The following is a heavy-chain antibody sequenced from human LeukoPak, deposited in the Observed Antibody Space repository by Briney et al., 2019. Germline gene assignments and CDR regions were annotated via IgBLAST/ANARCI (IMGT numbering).Heavy chain of an antibody. Sequence: GGSLRLSCAASGFTFSSYGMHWVRQAPGKGLEWVAVIWSDGSNESYVDSVKGRFTISRDNSKNMLYLQMNNLRAEDTAMYYCASDRGAMPFDIWGQGTMVTVSS. CDR2: IWSDGSNE. CDR1: GFTFSSYG. J-gene: IGHJ3*02. D-gene: IGHD2-2*01. V-gene: IGHV3-33*01. CDR3: ASDRGAMPFDI.